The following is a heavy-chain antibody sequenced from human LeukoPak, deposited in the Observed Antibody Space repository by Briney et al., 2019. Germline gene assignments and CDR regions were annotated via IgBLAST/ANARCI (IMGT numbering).Heavy chain of an antibody. Sequence: TGGSLRLSCATSGFTFSINAMSWVRQAPGRGLEWVSVISDSGDSTYYADSVKGRFTISRDNSKNTVYLQMNSLRAEDTAVCYCAKVGIVVGGDYYDYWGQGTLVTVSS. J-gene: IGHJ4*02. CDR2: ISDSGDST. CDR1: GFTFSINA. V-gene: IGHV3-23*01. D-gene: IGHD3-22*01. CDR3: AKVGIVVGGDYYDY.